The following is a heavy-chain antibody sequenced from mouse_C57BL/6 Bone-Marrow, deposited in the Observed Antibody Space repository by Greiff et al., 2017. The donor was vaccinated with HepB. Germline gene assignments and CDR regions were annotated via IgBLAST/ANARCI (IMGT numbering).Heavy chain of an antibody. CDR3: ARGSNYEAMDY. Sequence: VQLKESGAELVRPGTSVKVSCKASGYAFTNYLIEWVKQRPGQGLEWIGVINPGSGGTNYNEKFKGKATLTADKSSSTAYMQLSSLTSEDSAVYFCARGSNYEAMDYWGQGTSVTVSS. D-gene: IGHD2-5*01. CDR2: INPGSGGT. CDR1: GYAFTNYL. V-gene: IGHV1-54*01. J-gene: IGHJ4*01.